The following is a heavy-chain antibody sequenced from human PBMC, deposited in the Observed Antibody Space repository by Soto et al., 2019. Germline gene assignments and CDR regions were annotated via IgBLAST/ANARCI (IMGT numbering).Heavy chain of an antibody. CDR1: GFNFNNYA. Sequence: PGGSLRLSCAASGFNFNNYAMSWVRQAPGKGLEWVSGITGSGGTTYYADSVKGRFIISRDNSKNTLYLQLNSLRAEDTALYFCAKEHYFGACPVYWGQGTPVTVSS. J-gene: IGHJ4*02. CDR2: ITGSGGTT. V-gene: IGHV3-23*01. CDR3: AKEHYFGACPVY. D-gene: IGHD3-10*01.